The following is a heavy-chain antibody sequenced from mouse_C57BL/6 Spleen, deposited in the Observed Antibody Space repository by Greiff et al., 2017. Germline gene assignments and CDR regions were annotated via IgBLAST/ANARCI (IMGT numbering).Heavy chain of an antibody. V-gene: IGHV3-6*01. Sequence: EVQLQESGPGLVKPSPSLSLSCSVTGYSITSGYYWNWIRQFPGNKLEWMGYISYDGSNNYNPSLKNRISITLDTSKTQFFLKWNSVTTEDTATYYCARGLAYYVDDWGQGTTLTVAS. CDR2: ISYDGSN. CDR1: GYSITSGYY. J-gene: IGHJ2*01. CDR3: ARGLAYYVDD. D-gene: IGHD4-1*01.